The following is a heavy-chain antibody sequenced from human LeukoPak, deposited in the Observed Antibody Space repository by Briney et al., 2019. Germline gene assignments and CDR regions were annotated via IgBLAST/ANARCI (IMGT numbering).Heavy chain of an antibody. D-gene: IGHD1-26*01. Sequence: GRSLRLSCAASGFTFDDYAMHWVRQAPGKGLEWVSGISWNSGSIGYADSVKGRFTISRDNAKNSLYLQMNSLRAEDTALYYCAKDMRKWELLRAFDIWGQGTMVTVSS. CDR1: GFTFDDYA. CDR2: ISWNSGSI. CDR3: AKDMRKWELLRAFDI. J-gene: IGHJ3*02. V-gene: IGHV3-9*01.